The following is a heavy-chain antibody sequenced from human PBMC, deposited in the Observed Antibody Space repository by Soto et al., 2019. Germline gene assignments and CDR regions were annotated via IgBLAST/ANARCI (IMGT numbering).Heavy chain of an antibody. D-gene: IGHD3-22*01. CDR3: AADPYYYDSSDYYSFDQ. CDR2: IVVGSGNT. CDR1: GFNFRTTA. J-gene: IGHJ4*02. V-gene: IGHV1-58*01. Sequence: ASVKVSCKASGFNFRTTAVQWVRQARGQRLEWIGWIVVGSGNTNYAQKFQERVTITRDMSTSTAYMDVSSLRSEDTAVYYCAADPYYYDSSDYYSFDQWGQGTLVTVSS.